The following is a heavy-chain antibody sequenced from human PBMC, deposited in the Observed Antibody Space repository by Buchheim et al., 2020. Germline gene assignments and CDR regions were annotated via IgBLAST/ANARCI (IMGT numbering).Heavy chain of an antibody. Sequence: EVQLVESGGGLVQPGGSLRLSCAASGFTFSSYWMTWVRQAPGKGLEWVANIKEDGSEGYYVDSVKGRFTISRDNAMNSLFLQMSSLRAEDTAVYYCSRRTRDYYGMDVWGQGTT. CDR1: GFTFSSYW. CDR2: IKEDGSEG. CDR3: SRRTRDYYGMDV. J-gene: IGHJ6*02. V-gene: IGHV3-7*01.